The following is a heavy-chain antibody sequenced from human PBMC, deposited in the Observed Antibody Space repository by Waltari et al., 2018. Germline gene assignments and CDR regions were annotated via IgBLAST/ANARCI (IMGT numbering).Heavy chain of an antibody. Sequence: QVQLQESGPGLVKPSQTLSLTCTVSGDSIQSGSYYWSWVRQPAGRGLEWSGRLYASGRTNYNPALNSRVTLLVDRSKKQCSLRLTAVTAADSAVYFCARTLEKTYAGWYFDSWGQGTRVTVSS. CDR1: GDSIQSGSYY. CDR3: ARTLEKTYAGWYFDS. CDR2: LYASGRT. V-gene: IGHV4-61*02. J-gene: IGHJ4*02. D-gene: IGHD2-2*01.